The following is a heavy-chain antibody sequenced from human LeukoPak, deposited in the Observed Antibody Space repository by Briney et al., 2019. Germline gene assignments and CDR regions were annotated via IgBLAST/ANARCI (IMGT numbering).Heavy chain of an antibody. J-gene: IGHJ4*02. CDR1: GGSISSYY. CDR2: IYTSGST. V-gene: IGHV4-4*07. D-gene: IGHD6-13*01. CDR3: AREVEGAASPHFDY. Sequence: SETLSLTCTVSGGSISSYYWSWIRQPAGKGLEWIGRIYTSGSTYYNPSLKSRVTMSVDTSKNQFSLKLSSVTAADTAVYYCAREVEGAASPHFDYWGQGTLVTVSS.